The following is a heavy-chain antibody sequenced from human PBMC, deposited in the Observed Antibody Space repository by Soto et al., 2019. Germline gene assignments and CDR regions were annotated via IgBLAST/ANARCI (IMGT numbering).Heavy chain of an antibody. D-gene: IGHD6-13*01. J-gene: IGHJ4*02. CDR3: ARRGPGTYFDY. Sequence: EVQLLESGGGWLQPGGSLRLPLAASGFPFSSYAMRWVRKAPGKGLEWVSAVSGSGGSTYYADSVKGRFTISRDNSKNTLYLQMNSLRAEDTAVYYCARRGPGTYFDYWGQGTLVTVSS. CDR1: GFPFSSYA. V-gene: IGHV3-23*01. CDR2: VSGSGGST.